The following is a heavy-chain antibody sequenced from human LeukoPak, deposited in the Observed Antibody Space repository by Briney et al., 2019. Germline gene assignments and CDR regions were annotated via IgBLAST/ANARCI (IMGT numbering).Heavy chain of an antibody. Sequence: SVKVSCKASVGTFSSYAISWVRQAPGQGLEWMGRIIPILGIANYAQKFQGRVTITADKSTSTAYMELSSLRSEDTAVYYCASYSPGGSYPYYYYGMDVWGQGTTVTVS. CDR1: VGTFSSYA. D-gene: IGHD1-26*01. J-gene: IGHJ6*02. V-gene: IGHV1-69*04. CDR3: ASYSPGGSYPYYYYGMDV. CDR2: IIPILGIA.